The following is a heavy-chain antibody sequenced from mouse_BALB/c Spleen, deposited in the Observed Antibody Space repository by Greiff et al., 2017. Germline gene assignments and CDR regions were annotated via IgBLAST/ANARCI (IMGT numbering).Heavy chain of an antibody. V-gene: IGHV2-9*02. CDR1: GFSLTSYG. J-gene: IGHJ4*01. CDR2: IWAGGST. Sequence: VKLVESGPGLVAPSQSLSITCTVSGFSLTSYGVHWVRQPPGKGLEWLGVIWAGGSTNYNSALMSRLSISKDNSKSQVFLKMNSLQTDDTAMYYCAREIRRYYAMDYWGQGTSVTVSS. CDR3: AREIRRYYAMDY.